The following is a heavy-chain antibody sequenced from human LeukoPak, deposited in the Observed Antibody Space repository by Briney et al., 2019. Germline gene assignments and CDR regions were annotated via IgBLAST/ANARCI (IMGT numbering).Heavy chain of an antibody. CDR1: GFTFSSYT. Sequence: GGSLRLSCAASGFTFSSYTMNWVRQAPGKGLEWVSSISSSGSTIYYADSVKGRFTISRDNAKNSLYLQMNSLRAEDTAVYYCAREGGTIWFGTHWGQGTLVTVSS. V-gene: IGHV3-48*04. CDR2: ISSSGSTI. J-gene: IGHJ4*02. CDR3: AREGGTIWFGTH. D-gene: IGHD3-10*01.